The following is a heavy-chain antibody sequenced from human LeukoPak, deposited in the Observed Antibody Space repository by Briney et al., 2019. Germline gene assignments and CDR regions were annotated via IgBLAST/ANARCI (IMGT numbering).Heavy chain of an antibody. J-gene: IGHJ1*01. CDR1: GGTFSSYA. Sequence: ASVKVSCKASGGTFSSYAITWVRQAPGQGLEWMGGIVTMFGTTNYAQQFQGRVTMTEDTSTDTAYMELSSLRSEDTAVYYCAIIRPYSGSYYGYFQHWGQGTLVTVSS. V-gene: IGHV1-69*06. CDR3: AIIRPYSGSYYGYFQH. CDR2: IVTMFGTT. D-gene: IGHD1-26*01.